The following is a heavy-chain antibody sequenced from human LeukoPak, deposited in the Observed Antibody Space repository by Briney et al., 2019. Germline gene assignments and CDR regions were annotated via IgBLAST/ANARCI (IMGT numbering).Heavy chain of an antibody. CDR3: AKAYSSSSYDAFDI. Sequence: PGGSLRLSCAASGFTFSSHWMHWVRQAPGKGLVFVSRINTDGSSTSYADSVKGRSTISRDNSKNTLYLQMNSLRADDTAVFYCAKAYSSSSYDAFDIWGQGTMVTVSS. D-gene: IGHD6-6*01. V-gene: IGHV3-74*01. CDR1: GFTFSSHW. CDR2: INTDGSST. J-gene: IGHJ3*02.